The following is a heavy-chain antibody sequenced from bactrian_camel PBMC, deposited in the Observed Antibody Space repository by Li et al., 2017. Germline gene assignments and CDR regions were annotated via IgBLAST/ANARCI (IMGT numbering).Heavy chain of an antibody. CDR1: GFIDSRYC. Sequence: HVQLVESGGGSVQTGESLRLSCAASGFIDSRYCMGWFRQAPGKEREGAAAIDEDGSASYADSVKGRFTISNDHTKNILYLQMNNLKPEDIGMYYCGVDDEWGNCSPRADFGYCGQGTQVTVS. D-gene: IGHD8*01. J-gene: IGHJ6*01. CDR3: GVDDEWGNCSPRADFGY. CDR2: IDEDGSA. V-gene: IGHV3S26*01.